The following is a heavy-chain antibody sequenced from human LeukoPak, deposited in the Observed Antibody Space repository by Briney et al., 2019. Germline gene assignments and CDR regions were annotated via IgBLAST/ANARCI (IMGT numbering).Heavy chain of an antibody. CDR1: GFTFSDYY. D-gene: IGHD4-17*01. J-gene: IGHJ6*03. Sequence: GGSLRLSRAASGFTFSDYYMTWIRQAPGKGLEWVSYITSTATTYYADSVKGRFTISRDNAKTSLYLQMNSLRAEDTAVYYCARDGDYGDLYYYYYMDVWGKGTTVTVSS. CDR3: ARDGDYGDLYYYYYMDV. CDR2: ITSTATT. V-gene: IGHV3-11*04.